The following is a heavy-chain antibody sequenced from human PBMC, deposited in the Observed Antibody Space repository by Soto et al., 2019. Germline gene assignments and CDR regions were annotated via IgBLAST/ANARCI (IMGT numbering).Heavy chain of an antibody. CDR3: ARADSGTTASRY. J-gene: IGHJ4*02. CDR1: GGSFSGYY. D-gene: IGHD1-7*01. Sequence: QVQLQQWGAGLLKPSETLSLTCAVYGGSFSGYYWSWIRQPPGKGLEWIGEINHSGSTNYNPSLKSRVTISVDTSKNQFSLKLSSVTAADTAVYYCARADSGTTASRYWGQGTLVTVSS. CDR2: INHSGST. V-gene: IGHV4-34*01.